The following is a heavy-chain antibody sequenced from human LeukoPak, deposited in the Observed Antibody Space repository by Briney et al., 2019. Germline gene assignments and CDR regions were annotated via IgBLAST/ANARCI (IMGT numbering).Heavy chain of an antibody. Sequence: GGSLRFSCAASGFTFSSYSMTWVRQAPGKGLEWVSSISSSSSYIYYADSVKGRFTISRDNAKNSLYLQMNSLRAEDTAVYYCARDPVAEDYFDYWGQGTLVTVSP. CDR2: ISSSSSYI. V-gene: IGHV3-21*01. D-gene: IGHD6-19*01. CDR1: GFTFSSYS. J-gene: IGHJ4*02. CDR3: ARDPVAEDYFDY.